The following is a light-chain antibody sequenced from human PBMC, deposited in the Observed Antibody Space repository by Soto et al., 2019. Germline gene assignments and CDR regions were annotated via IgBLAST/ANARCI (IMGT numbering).Light chain of an antibody. Sequence: QSALTQPASVSGSPGQSITISCTGTSSDVGRYNFVSWYQQHPGKVPKLMIYEVIKRPSGVSNRFYGSKSGNTASLTISGLQAEDEADYYCCSDAGSGIYIFGTGTKVTVL. CDR3: CSDAGSGIYI. J-gene: IGLJ1*01. CDR1: SSDVGRYNF. CDR2: EVI. V-gene: IGLV2-23*02.